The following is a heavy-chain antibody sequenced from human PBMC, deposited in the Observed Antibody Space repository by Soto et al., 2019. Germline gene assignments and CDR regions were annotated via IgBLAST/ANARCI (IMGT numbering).Heavy chain of an antibody. Sequence: EVHLVESGGGLVQPGGSLRLSCAASGFTFSSYEMNWVRQVPGKGLELVSYISSSGSTIHYADSVKGRFTIYRDNAKSSLYLQMNGLRPEDTAVYYCARLSGTYGRRHYFDYWGQGTLVTVSS. J-gene: IGHJ4*02. D-gene: IGHD3-16*01. CDR3: ARLSGTYGRRHYFDY. CDR1: GFTFSSYE. CDR2: ISSSGSTI. V-gene: IGHV3-48*03.